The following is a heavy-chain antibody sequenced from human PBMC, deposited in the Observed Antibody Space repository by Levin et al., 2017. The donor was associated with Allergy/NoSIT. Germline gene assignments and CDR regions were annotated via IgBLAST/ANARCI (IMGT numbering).Heavy chain of an antibody. V-gene: IGHV1-2*02. J-gene: IGHJ4*02. CDR2: VNCNSGDT. Sequence: ASVKVSCEAAGYTFTDHYMLWVRQAPGQGLEWMGWVNCNSGDTHYAQKFQDRVTMTRDTSITTAYIEVSSLRFDDTALYFCARNDYGDYVKNFDYWGQGTLVTVSS. CDR1: GYTFTDHY. D-gene: IGHD4-17*01. CDR3: ARNDYGDYVKNFDY.